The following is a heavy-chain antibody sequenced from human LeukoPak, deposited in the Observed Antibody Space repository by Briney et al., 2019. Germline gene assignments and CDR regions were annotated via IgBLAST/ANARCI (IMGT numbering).Heavy chain of an antibody. CDR1: GGSFSGYY. D-gene: IGHD6-13*01. CDR3: ARADSSSWFQN. CDR2: INHSGST. J-gene: IGHJ4*02. V-gene: IGHV4-34*01. Sequence: SETLSLTCAVYGGSFSGYYWSGIRQPPGKGLEWIGEINHSGSTNYNPSLKSRVTISVDTSKNQFSLKLSSVTAADTAVYYCARADSSSWFQNWGQGTLVTVSS.